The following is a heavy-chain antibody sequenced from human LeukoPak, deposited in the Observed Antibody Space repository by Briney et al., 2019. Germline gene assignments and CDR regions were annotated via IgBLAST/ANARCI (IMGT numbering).Heavy chain of an antibody. CDR2: ISDSGRT. J-gene: IGHJ6*03. CDR3: ARERADMDV. CDR1: GGSLSGYY. Sequence: SETLSLTCGVYGGSLSGYYRSWIRQPPGKGLEWIGEISDSGRTGYTPPLKSRVTISVDTSKNQLSLKVNSVTAADTAMYYCARERADMDVWGKGTTVTVSS. V-gene: IGHV4-34*01.